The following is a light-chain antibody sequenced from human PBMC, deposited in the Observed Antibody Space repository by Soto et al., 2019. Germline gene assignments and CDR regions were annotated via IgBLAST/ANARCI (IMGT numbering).Light chain of an antibody. CDR1: RTISSW. J-gene: IGKJ2*01. CDR2: DGS. CDR3: QQYNGYST. Sequence: DIQMTQSPSTLSASVGDTVTITCRASRTISSWLAWYQQRPGKAPKLLIYDGSNLEDGVPSRFSGSRSGTEFTLTISSLQPDDVATYYCQQYNGYSTFAQGTYLDIE. V-gene: IGKV1-5*01.